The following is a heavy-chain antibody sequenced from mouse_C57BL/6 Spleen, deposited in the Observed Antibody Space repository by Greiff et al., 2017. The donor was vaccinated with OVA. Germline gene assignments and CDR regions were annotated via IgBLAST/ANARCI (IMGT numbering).Heavy chain of an antibody. CDR2: IWSDGST. D-gene: IGHD2-3*01. V-gene: IGHV2-6-1*01. Sequence: VHLVESGPGLVAPSQSLSITCTVSGFSLTSYGVHWVRQPPGKGLEWLVVIWSDGSTTYNSALKSRLSISKDNSKSQVFLKMNSLQTDDTAMYYCARHNDGYYYAMDYWGQGTSVTVSS. CDR1: GFSLTSYG. J-gene: IGHJ4*01. CDR3: ARHNDGYYYAMDY.